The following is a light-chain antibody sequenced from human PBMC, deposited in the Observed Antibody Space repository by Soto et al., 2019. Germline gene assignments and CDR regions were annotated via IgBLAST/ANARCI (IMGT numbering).Light chain of an antibody. V-gene: IGKV3D-20*01. CDR3: QQYGSSPRFT. CDR1: QSVSSSY. J-gene: IGKJ3*01. CDR2: DAS. Sequence: EIVLTQSPATLSLSPGERATLSCGASQSVSSSYSAWYQQKPGLAPRLLIYDASSRATGIPDRFSGSGSGTDFTLTISRLEPEDFAVYYCQQYGSSPRFTFGPGTKVDIK.